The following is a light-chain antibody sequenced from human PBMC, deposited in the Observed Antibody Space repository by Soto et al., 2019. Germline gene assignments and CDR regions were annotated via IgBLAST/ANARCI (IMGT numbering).Light chain of an antibody. CDR1: QSVSGN. V-gene: IGKV3D-15*01. CDR3: QQYNNWPPT. J-gene: IGKJ1*01. Sequence: EIVMTQSPATLSVSPGERATLSCRASQSVSGNLAWYQQKPGQAPRLLIYGASTRATGIPARFSGSGSGTELTLTIISLQSEDFSVYYCQQYNNWPPTFGQATTVEIQ. CDR2: GAS.